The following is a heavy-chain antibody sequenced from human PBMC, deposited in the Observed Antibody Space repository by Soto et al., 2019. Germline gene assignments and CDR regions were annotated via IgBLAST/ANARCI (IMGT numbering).Heavy chain of an antibody. V-gene: IGHV1-18*01. CDR3: ARVYRWEPGDY. J-gene: IGHJ4*02. D-gene: IGHD1-26*01. CDR1: NYTFTNYG. CDR2: ISAYNGNT. Sequence: QVQLVQSGAEVKEPGASVKVSCKTSNYTFTNYGVSWVRQAPGQGLEWMGWISAYNGNTISAQKSQGRLTMTTDTSTSTAYMELRSLRYDDTAVYYCARVYRWEPGDYWGQGTLVTVSS.